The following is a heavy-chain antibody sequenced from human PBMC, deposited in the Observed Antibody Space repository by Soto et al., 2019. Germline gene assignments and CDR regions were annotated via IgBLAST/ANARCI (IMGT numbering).Heavy chain of an antibody. CDR1: GFTFSSYG. D-gene: IGHD3-3*01. V-gene: IGHV3-33*01. CDR2: IWSAGRNK. CDR3: AREGGYDFWSAYDFDY. Sequence: QVQLVESGGGVVQPGRSLRLSCAASGFTFSSYGMHWVRQAPGKGLEWVAVIWSAGRNKYYADSVKGRFTISRDNSKNTLYLQMNSLRAEDTAVYYCAREGGYDFWSAYDFDYWGQGTLVTVSS. J-gene: IGHJ4*02.